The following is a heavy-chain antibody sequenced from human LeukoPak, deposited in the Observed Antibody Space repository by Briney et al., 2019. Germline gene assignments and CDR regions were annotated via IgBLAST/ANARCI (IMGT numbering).Heavy chain of an antibody. CDR3: ARDLVDFWSGYYTGFGY. D-gene: IGHD3-3*01. CDR2: IYTSGST. CDR1: GGSISSYY. V-gene: IGHV4-4*07. Sequence: SETLSLTCTVSGGSISSYYWSWIRQPAGKGLEWIGRIYTSGSTNYNPSLKSRVTMSVDTSKNQFSLKLSSVTAADTAVYYCARDLVDFWSGYYTGFGYWGQGTLVTVSS. J-gene: IGHJ4*02.